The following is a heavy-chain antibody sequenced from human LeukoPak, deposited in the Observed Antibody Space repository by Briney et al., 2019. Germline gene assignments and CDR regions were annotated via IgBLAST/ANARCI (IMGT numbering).Heavy chain of an antibody. CDR1: GFTFSSYS. CDR3: ARAPRGSGSSIGY. Sequence: GGSLRLSCAASGFTFSSYSMNWVRQAPGKGLDWVSSISSSSSYIYYTDSVKGRFTISRDNAKNSLYLQMNSLRGEDTAVYYCARAPRGSGSSIGYLGQGTLVTVSS. J-gene: IGHJ4*02. V-gene: IGHV3-21*01. D-gene: IGHD3-10*01. CDR2: ISSSSSYI.